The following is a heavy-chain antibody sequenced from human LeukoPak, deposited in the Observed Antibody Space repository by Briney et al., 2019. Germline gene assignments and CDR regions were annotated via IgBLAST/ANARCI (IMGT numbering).Heavy chain of an antibody. V-gene: IGHV3-7*01. CDR2: INRDGSAK. J-gene: IGHJ4*02. Sequence: GGSLRLPCAASGFTFSSFWVTWVRQAPGKGLEWVANINRDGSAKTYVASVKGRFIISRDTAKNSVYLRMSSLRAEDTAVYYCATAPAAADSFWGQGTLVAVSS. CDR3: ATAPAAADSF. D-gene: IGHD6-13*01. CDR1: GFTFSSFW.